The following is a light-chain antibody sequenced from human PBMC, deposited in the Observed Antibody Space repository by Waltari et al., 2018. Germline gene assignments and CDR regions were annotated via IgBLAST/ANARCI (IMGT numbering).Light chain of an antibody. CDR3: QQSYSTPFT. CDR1: QSLSSY. J-gene: IGKJ3*01. Sequence: DIQMTQSPSSLSASVGDRVPITCRASQSLSSYLNWYQQKPGKAPKLLIYAASSLQSGVPSRFSGSGSGTDFTLTISSPQPEDFATYYCQQSYSTPFTFGPGTKVDIK. CDR2: AAS. V-gene: IGKV1-39*01.